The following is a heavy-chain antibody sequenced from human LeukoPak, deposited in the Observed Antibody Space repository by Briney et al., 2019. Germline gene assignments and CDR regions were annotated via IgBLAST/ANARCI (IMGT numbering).Heavy chain of an antibody. J-gene: IGHJ4*02. CDR2: INHSGTT. Sequence: SETLSLTCSVYGGSVNGYYWSWIRQPPGEGLEWIGEINHSGTTNYNPSLKSRVTMSLDTSKNQFSLRLNSVTAADTAVYYCARVPLRFLEPFDYWGQGTLVTVSS. V-gene: IGHV4-34*01. CDR1: GGSVNGYY. CDR3: ARVPLRFLEPFDY. D-gene: IGHD3-3*01.